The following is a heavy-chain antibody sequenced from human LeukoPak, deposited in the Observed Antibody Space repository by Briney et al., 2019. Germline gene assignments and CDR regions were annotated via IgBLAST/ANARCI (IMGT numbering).Heavy chain of an antibody. CDR1: GFTFTIFG. D-gene: IGHD3-3*01. Sequence: GGSLRLSCATSGFTFTIFGINWLRQAPGKGPEWVSYIDARSGITYYADSVQGRSTISRDNAKESVFLQMNRLRVDDTAVYYCARTYDFGRGPPGDAFDNWGQGTPVTVSS. J-gene: IGHJ3*02. V-gene: IGHV3-48*01. CDR3: ARTYDFGRGPPGDAFDN. CDR2: IDARSGIT.